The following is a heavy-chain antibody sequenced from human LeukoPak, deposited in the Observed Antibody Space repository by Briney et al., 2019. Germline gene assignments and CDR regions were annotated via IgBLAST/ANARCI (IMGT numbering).Heavy chain of an antibody. Sequence: SVKVSCKASGGTFSSYAISWVRQAPGQGLEWMGRIIPILGIANYAQKFQGRVTITADKSTSTAYMELSSLRSEDTAVYYCARMQQLVFAFDIRGQGTMVTVSS. CDR1: GGTFSSYA. CDR2: IIPILGIA. J-gene: IGHJ3*02. CDR3: ARMQQLVFAFDI. D-gene: IGHD6-13*01. V-gene: IGHV1-69*04.